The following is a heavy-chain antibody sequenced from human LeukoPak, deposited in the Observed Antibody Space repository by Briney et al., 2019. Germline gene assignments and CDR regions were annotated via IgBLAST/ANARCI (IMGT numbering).Heavy chain of an antibody. J-gene: IGHJ5*02. CDR1: GGSISSSSYY. CDR2: IYYSGST. CDR3: ARQGATYYDFWSGCPPHWFDP. V-gene: IGHV4-39*01. D-gene: IGHD3-3*01. Sequence: PSETLSLTCTVSGGSISSSSYYWGWIRQPPGKGLEWIGSIYYSGSTYYNPSLKSRVTISVDTSKNQFSLKLSSVTAADTAVYYCARQGATYYDFWSGCPPHWFDPWGQGTLVTVSS.